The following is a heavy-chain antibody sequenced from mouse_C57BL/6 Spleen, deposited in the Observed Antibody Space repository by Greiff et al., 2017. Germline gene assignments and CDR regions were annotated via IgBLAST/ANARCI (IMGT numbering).Heavy chain of an antibody. CDR3: ARSYYGSSDWYFDV. V-gene: IGHV1-69*01. Sequence: QVQLQQPGAELVMPGASVKLSCKASGYTFTSYWMHWVKQRPGQGLEWIGEIDPSDSYTNYNQKFKGKSTLTVDKSSSTAYMQRSSLTSEDSAVYYCARSYYGSSDWYFDVWGTGTTVTVSS. CDR1: GYTFTSYW. D-gene: IGHD1-1*01. J-gene: IGHJ1*03. CDR2: IDPSDSYT.